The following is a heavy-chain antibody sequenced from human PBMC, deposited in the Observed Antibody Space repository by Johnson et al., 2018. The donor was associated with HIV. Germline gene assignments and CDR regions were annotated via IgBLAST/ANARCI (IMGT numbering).Heavy chain of an antibody. CDR3: ARDRVHGGSYYSGAFDI. V-gene: IGHV3-30*03. D-gene: IGHD1-26*01. J-gene: IGHJ3*02. CDR2: ISYDGSNQ. Sequence: QMQLVESGGGVVQPGRSLRLSCSASGFTFSSYGMHWVRQAPGKGLEWVAVISYDGSNQYYVDSVKGRFTISRDNAKNSLHLQMNGLRAEDTAVYYCARDRVHGGSYYSGAFDIWGQGTMVTVSS. CDR1: GFTFSSYG.